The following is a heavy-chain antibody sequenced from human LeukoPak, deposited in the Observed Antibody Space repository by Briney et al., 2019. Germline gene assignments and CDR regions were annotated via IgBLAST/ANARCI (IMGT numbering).Heavy chain of an antibody. D-gene: IGHD5-18*01. CDR2: IIPIFGTA. CDR1: GGTFISYA. V-gene: IGHV1-69*05. CDR3: ARGHVDTAMVRE. J-gene: IGHJ4*02. Sequence: ASVKVSCKASGGTFISYAISWVRQAPGQGLEWMGRIIPIFGTANYVQKFQGRVRITTDESTSTAYLELSSLRSEDTAVFYCARGHVDTAMVREWGEGTLVTVSS.